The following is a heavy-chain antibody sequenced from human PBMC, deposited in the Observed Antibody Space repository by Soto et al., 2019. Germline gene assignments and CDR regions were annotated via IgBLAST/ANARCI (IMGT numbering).Heavy chain of an antibody. CDR2: IYSIGST. V-gene: IGHV4-59*08. Sequence: SEALSHTCTVSGGSISGYDWSWLRHPPGKGLEWIGYIYSIGSTNYNPSLRSRVTMSIDTSQEQFSLKLSSVTATDTAVYYCARQGSSSWYHWFDPWGQGTLVTVS. J-gene: IGHJ5*02. D-gene: IGHD6-13*01. CDR1: GGSISGYD. CDR3: ARQGSSSWYHWFDP.